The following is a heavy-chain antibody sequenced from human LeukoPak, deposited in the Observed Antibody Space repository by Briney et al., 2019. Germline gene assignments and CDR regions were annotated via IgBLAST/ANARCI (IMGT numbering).Heavy chain of an antibody. CDR1: GGSLSSYF. Sequence: SEALSLTCVDSGGSLSSYFGSWIRPPPGKGREWIVYIYYRVSTKYTPSLKSRVTISVDTSKNQCSLKLSSVSAADTAVYYCAGVELGMFDYWGQGTLVTVSS. CDR3: AGVELGMFDY. J-gene: IGHJ4*02. D-gene: IGHD7-27*01. V-gene: IGHV4-59*12. CDR2: IYYRVST.